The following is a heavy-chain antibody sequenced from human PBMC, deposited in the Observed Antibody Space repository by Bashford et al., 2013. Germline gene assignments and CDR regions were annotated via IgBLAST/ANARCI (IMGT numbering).Heavy chain of an antibody. CDR3: VRTGAEYNSGWTFYFDH. D-gene: IGHD6-19*01. CDR1: GFTFSDYY. CDR2: ISSSGGTI. V-gene: IGHV3-11*01. J-gene: IGHJ4*02. Sequence: GSLRLSCAASGFTFSDYYMSWIRQAPGEGLEWVSYISSSGGTIFYADSVKGRFTISRDNAQNSLFLQMNSLRAEDTAVYYCVRTGAEYNSGWTFYFDHWGQGSLVTVSS.